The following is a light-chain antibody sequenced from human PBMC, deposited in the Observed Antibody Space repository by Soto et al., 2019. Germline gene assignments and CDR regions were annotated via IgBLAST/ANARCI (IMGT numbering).Light chain of an antibody. CDR3: QHYNSNPWT. CDR2: AAY. CDR1: QTVNGW. Sequence: DIQMTQSPSTLSASVGDRVTITCRASQTVNGWVAWYQQKPGKAPKLLIYAAYNLESGVPSRFSGSGSASEFTLTISSLQPDDSATYYCQHYNSNPWTFGQGTKV. V-gene: IGKV1-5*01. J-gene: IGKJ1*01.